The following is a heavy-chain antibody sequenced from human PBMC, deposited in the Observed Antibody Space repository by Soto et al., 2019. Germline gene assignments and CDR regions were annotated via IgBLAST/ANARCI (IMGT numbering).Heavy chain of an antibody. Sequence: SETLSLTCAVYGGSFSGYYWSWIRQPPGKGLEWIGEINHSGSTNYNPSLKSRVTISVDTSKNQFSLKLSSVTAADTAVYYCARTPDIVVVPAASHLLQNWFDPWGQGTLVTVSS. J-gene: IGHJ5*02. CDR2: INHSGST. D-gene: IGHD2-2*01. CDR1: GGSFSGYY. V-gene: IGHV4-34*01. CDR3: ARTPDIVVVPAASHLLQNWFDP.